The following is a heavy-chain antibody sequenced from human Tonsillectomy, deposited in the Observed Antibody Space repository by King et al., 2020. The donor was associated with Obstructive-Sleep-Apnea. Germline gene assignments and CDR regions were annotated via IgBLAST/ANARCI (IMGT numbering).Heavy chain of an antibody. V-gene: IGHV3-9*01. J-gene: IGHJ4*02. CDR1: GFTFEDYA. CDR3: AKDNSSGWYRGLDY. CDR2: ISWNSGSM. Sequence: VQLVESGGGLVQRGGSLRLSCAASGFTFEDYAMHWVRQAPGKGLEWVSGISWNSGSMGYAASVKGRFTTSRANAKNSRYLQMNSLRAEDTALYYCAKDNSSGWYRGLDYWGQGTLVSVSS. D-gene: IGHD6-19*01.